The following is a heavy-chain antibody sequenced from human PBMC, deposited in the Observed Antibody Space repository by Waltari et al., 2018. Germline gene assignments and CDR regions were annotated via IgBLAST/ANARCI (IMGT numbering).Heavy chain of an antibody. CDR2: INPDGSQK. D-gene: IGHD3-10*01. V-gene: IGHV3-7*01. CDR1: GFTFNTYW. J-gene: IGHJ4*02. Sequence: EVQLVESGGGLVQPGGSLRLSCAASGFTFNTYWMKWIRQAPGKGLEWVANINPDGSQKFYVDSVKGRFTVSRDNAQNSLYLQRNNLRAEDTAVYYCTTLARGESGDYWGQGTLVTVSS. CDR3: TTLARGESGDY.